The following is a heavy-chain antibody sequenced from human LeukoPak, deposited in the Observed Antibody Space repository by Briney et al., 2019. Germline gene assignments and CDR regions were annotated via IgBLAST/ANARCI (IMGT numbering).Heavy chain of an antibody. Sequence: PSETLSLTCTVSGGSISSGGYYWSWIRQHPGKGLEWIGCIYYSGSTYYNPSLKSRVTISVDTPKNQFSLKLSSVTAADTAVYYCARDNRYNAFDIWGQGTMVTVSS. J-gene: IGHJ3*02. CDR2: IYYSGST. V-gene: IGHV4-31*03. D-gene: IGHD1-14*01. CDR1: GGSISSGGYY. CDR3: ARDNRYNAFDI.